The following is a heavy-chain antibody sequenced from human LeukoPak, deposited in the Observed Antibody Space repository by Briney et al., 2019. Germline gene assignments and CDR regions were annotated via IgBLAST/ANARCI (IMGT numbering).Heavy chain of an antibody. V-gene: IGHV4-31*03. Sequence: SETLSPTCTVSGGSISSGGYYWSWIRQHPGKGLEWIGYIYYSGSTYYNPSLKSRVTISVDTSKNQFSLKLSSVTAADTAVYYCARALEVVVVITTEGWFDPWGQGTLVTVSS. D-gene: IGHD3-22*01. CDR2: IYYSGST. J-gene: IGHJ5*02. CDR3: ARALEVVVVITTEGWFDP. CDR1: GGSISSGGYY.